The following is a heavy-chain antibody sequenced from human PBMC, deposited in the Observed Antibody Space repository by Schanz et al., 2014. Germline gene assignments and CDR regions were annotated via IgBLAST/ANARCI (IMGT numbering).Heavy chain of an antibody. D-gene: IGHD6-13*01. CDR1: GGTFNSYT. Sequence: QVQLVQSGAEVKKPGSSMKVSCKASGGTFNSYTINWVRQAPGQGLEWMGRIIPILGIANYAQKFQGRVTNTADKSTSTAYMDLSSLRPEDTAVYYCASSGAGYSSSWDFDYWGQGTLXTVSS. CDR2: IIPILGIA. CDR3: ASSGAGYSSSWDFDY. J-gene: IGHJ4*02. V-gene: IGHV1-69*02.